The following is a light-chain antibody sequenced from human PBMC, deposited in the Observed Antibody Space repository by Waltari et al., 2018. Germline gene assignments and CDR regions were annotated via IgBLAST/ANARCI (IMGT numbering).Light chain of an antibody. CDR2: DAS. CDR3: QQYDNLPLP. J-gene: IGKJ4*01. CDR1: QDISNY. Sequence: DIQMTQSPSSLSASLGDRVTITCQASQDISNYLNWFQQKPGKAPKLLIYDASNLETGVPSRFSGSGSGTDFTFTISSLQPEDIATYYCQQYDNLPLPFGGGTKVEIK. V-gene: IGKV1-33*01.